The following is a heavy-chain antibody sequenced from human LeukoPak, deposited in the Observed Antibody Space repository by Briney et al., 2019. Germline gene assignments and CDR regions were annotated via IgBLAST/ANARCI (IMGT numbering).Heavy chain of an antibody. D-gene: IGHD6-13*01. CDR2: IWYDGSNK. J-gene: IGHJ6*02. V-gene: IGHV3-33*01. CDR3: ARSSSWHLYYYYGMDV. CDR1: GFTFSSYG. Sequence: GGSLRLSCAAPGFTFSSYGMHWVRQAPGKGLEWVAVIWYDGSNKYYADSVKGRFTISRDNSKNTLYLQMNSLRAEDTAVYYCARSSSWHLYYYYGMDVWGQGTTVTVSS.